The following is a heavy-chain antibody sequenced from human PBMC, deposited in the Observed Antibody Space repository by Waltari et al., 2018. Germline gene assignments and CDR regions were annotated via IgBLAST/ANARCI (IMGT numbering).Heavy chain of an antibody. Sequence: QVQLQQWGAGLLKPSETLSLTCADYGGSFSGYYWSWIRQPPGKGLECFGEINHSGSTNYNPSLKRRVTISVDTSKNQFSLKLSSVTAADTAVYYCARGRTAMVQLYYFDYWGQGTLVTVSS. CDR3: ARGRTAMVQLYYFDY. CDR2: INHSGST. D-gene: IGHD5-18*01. V-gene: IGHV4-34*01. J-gene: IGHJ4*02. CDR1: GGSFSGYY.